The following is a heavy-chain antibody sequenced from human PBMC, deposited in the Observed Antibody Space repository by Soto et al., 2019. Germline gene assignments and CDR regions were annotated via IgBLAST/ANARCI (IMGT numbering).Heavy chain of an antibody. V-gene: IGHV1-69*06. D-gene: IGHD3-22*01. CDR3: AGGYYYDSSGYYYHFDAFDI. J-gene: IGHJ3*02. CDR1: GGTFSSYS. Sequence: ASVNVSCKSSGGTFSSYSISWVRQAPGQGLEWMGGIIPIFGTANYAQKFQGRVTITADKSTSTAYMELSSLRSEDTAVYYCAGGYYYDSSGYYYHFDAFDIWGQGTMVTVSS. CDR2: IIPIFGTA.